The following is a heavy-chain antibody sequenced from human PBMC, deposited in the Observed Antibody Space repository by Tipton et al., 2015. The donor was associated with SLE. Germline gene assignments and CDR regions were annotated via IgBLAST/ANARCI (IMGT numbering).Heavy chain of an antibody. CDR3: AAHGVVVPAATKDWFDP. CDR2: IYYSGST. CDR1: GGSISSSSYY. Sequence: TLSLTCTVSGGSISSSSYYWGWIRQPPGKGLEWIGSIYYSGSTNYNPSLKSRVTISVDTSKNQFPLKLSSVTAADTAVYYCAAHGVVVPAATKDWFDPWGQGTLVTVSS. J-gene: IGHJ5*02. V-gene: IGHV4-39*06. D-gene: IGHD2-2*01.